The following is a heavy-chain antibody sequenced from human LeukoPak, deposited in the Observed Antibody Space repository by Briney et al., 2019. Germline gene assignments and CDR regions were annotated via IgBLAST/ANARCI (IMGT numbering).Heavy chain of an antibody. Sequence: GASVKVSCKXSGYTFTGYYMHWVRQAPGQGLEWMGRINPNSGGTNYSQKFQGRVTMTRDTSISTAYMELSRLRSDDTAVYYCARVAILAVAGTRLGYWGQGTLVTVSS. CDR1: GYTFTGYY. V-gene: IGHV1-2*06. CDR3: ARVAILAVAGTRLGY. J-gene: IGHJ4*02. D-gene: IGHD6-19*01. CDR2: INPNSGGT.